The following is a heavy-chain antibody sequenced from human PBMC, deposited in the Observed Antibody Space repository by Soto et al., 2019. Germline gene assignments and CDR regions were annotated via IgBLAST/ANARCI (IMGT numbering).Heavy chain of an antibody. CDR1: GFSFSSYA. CDR2: ISGSDGST. V-gene: IGHV3-23*01. D-gene: IGHD2-8*01. J-gene: IGHJ4*01. Sequence: EVQLLESGGGLVQPGGSLRLSCVASGFSFSSYAMSWVRQAPGKGLEWVSVISGSDGSTYYADSVKGRFTISRDNSKNTLYLKMNSLRAEDAGVYYCAKDRERDALYEDYWGRNPGHRLL. CDR3: AKDRERDALYEDY.